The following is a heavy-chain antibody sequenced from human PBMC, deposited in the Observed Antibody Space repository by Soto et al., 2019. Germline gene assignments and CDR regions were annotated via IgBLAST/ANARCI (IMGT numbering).Heavy chain of an antibody. V-gene: IGHV3-48*02. CDR1: GFTFSSYT. D-gene: IGHD5-12*01. CDR2: ISSSSSTI. J-gene: IGHJ4*02. Sequence: EVQLVESGGGLVQPGGSLRLSCAASGFTFSSYTMNWVRQAPGKGLEWVSYISSSSSTIYYADSVKGRLTISRDTAKTSLYLQMNSLRDEDTGVYYCAREGYPFDYWGQGTLVTVSS. CDR3: AREGYPFDY.